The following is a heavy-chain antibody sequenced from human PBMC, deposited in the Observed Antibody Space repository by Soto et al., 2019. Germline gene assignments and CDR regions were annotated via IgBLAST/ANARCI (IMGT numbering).Heavy chain of an antibody. D-gene: IGHD3-10*01. CDR2: ISYDGSNK. CDR1: GFTFSSYG. V-gene: IGHV3-30*03. J-gene: IGHJ3*02. CDR3: ARGLDKSAGGAFDI. Sequence: QVQLVESGGGVVQPGRSLRLSCAASGFTFSSYGMHWVRQAPGKGLEWVAVISYDGSNKYYADSVKGRFTISRDNSKNTLYLQMSSLRAEDTAVYYCARGLDKSAGGAFDIWGQGTMVTVSS.